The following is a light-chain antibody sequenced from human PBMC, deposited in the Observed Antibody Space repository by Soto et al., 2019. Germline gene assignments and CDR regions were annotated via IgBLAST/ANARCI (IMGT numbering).Light chain of an antibody. J-gene: IGLJ1*01. CDR2: DVS. CDR1: SSDVGGYNY. Sequence: QSALTQPASVSGSPGQSITISCTGTSSDVGGYNYVSWYQQHPGKAPKLMIYDVSNRPSGVSNRFSGSKSGNTASLTISGLQDEDEADYDCSSYTSSSPLYVFATGTKLTVL. CDR3: SSYTSSSPLYV. V-gene: IGLV2-14*01.